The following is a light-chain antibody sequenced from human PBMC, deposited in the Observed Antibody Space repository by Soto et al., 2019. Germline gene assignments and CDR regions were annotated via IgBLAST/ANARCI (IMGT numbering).Light chain of an antibody. V-gene: IGKV3-20*01. CDR1: QSVSSNS. CDR2: GTS. J-gene: IGKJ3*01. CDR3: EQYGNTPRFT. Sequence: IVLTQSPGTLSLSPGERATLSCRASQSVSSNSLAWYQQKPGQAPRLLIYGTSSRATGIPDRFSASGSGTDFILTTNRLEPEDFAVYYCEQYGNTPRFTFGPGTKVEI.